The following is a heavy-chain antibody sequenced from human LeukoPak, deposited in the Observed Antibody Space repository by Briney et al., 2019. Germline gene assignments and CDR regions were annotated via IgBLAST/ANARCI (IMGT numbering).Heavy chain of an antibody. J-gene: IGHJ4*02. CDR1: GFSLSTSGVG. CDR3: AHSSFGGPHSRPEYYYDSSGYSEGDYFDY. D-gene: IGHD3-22*01. Sequence: SGPTLVKPTQTLTLTCTFSGFSLSTSGVGVGWIRQPPGKALEWLALIYWNDDKRYSPSLKSRLTITKDTSKNQVVLTMTNMDPVDTATYYCAHSSFGGPHSRPEYYYDSSGYSEGDYFDYWGQGTLVTVSS. V-gene: IGHV2-5*01. CDR2: IYWNDDK.